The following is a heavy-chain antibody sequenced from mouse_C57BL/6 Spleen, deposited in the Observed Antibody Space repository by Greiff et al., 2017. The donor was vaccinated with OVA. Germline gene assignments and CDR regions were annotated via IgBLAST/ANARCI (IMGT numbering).Heavy chain of an antibody. CDR3: ASKGLYGNYVDY. D-gene: IGHD2-1*01. CDR2: ISSGSSTI. Sequence: EVKVVESGGGLVKPGGSLKLSCAASGFTFSDYGMHWVRQAPEQGLEWVAYISSGSSTIYYADTVKGRFTISRDNAKNTLFLQMTSLRSEDTAMYYCASKGLYGNYVDYWGQGTTLTVSS. J-gene: IGHJ2*01. CDR1: GFTFSDYG. V-gene: IGHV5-17*01.